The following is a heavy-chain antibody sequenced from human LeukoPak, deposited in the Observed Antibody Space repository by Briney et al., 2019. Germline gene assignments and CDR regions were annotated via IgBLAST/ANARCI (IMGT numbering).Heavy chain of an antibody. J-gene: IGHJ6*02. CDR1: GFSFGDYD. CDR2: INWNGAGT. CDR3: ARESSYGMDV. Sequence: GGSLRLSCAASGFSFGDYDMSWVRQAPGKGLEWVSGINWNGAGTGYADSVKGRFTISRDNAKNTLYLQMNSLRAEDTAVYYCARESSYGMDVWGQGTTVTVSS. V-gene: IGHV3-20*04.